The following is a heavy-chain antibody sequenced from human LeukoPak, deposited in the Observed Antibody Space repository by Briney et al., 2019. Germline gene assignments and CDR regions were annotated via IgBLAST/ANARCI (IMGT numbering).Heavy chain of an antibody. V-gene: IGHV4-39*01. Sequence: SETLSLTCTVSVGSISSSSYYCGWIRQPPGKGLEWIGSIYYSGSTYYNPSLKSRVTISVDTSKNQFSLKLSSVTAADTAVYYCARQLYYYDREAAGAFDIWGQGTMVTVSS. CDR1: VGSISSSSYY. D-gene: IGHD3-22*01. CDR2: IYYSGST. CDR3: ARQLYYYDREAAGAFDI. J-gene: IGHJ3*02.